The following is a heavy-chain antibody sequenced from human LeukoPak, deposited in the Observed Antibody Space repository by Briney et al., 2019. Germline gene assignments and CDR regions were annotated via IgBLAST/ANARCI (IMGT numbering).Heavy chain of an antibody. CDR2: ISSSSSYI. J-gene: IGHJ4*02. CDR3: ARDFEYSSSSADY. Sequence: PGWSLRLSCAASGFTFSSYSMNWVRQAPGKGLEWVSSISSSSSYIYYADSVKGRFTIYRDNAKNSLYLQMNSLRAEYTAAYYCARDFEYSSSSADYWGQGTLVTVSS. V-gene: IGHV3-21*01. CDR1: GFTFSSYS. D-gene: IGHD6-6*01.